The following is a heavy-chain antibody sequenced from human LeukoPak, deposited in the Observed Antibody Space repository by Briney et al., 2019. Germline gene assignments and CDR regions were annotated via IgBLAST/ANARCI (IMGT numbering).Heavy chain of an antibody. CDR2: IIPIFGTA. Sequence: LVKVSCKASGGTFSSYAISWVRQAPGQGLEWMGGIIPIFGTANYAQKFQGRVTITADESTSTAYMELSSLRSEDTAVYYCARGCSSTSCYTGGARWFDPWGQGTLVTVSS. D-gene: IGHD2-2*02. J-gene: IGHJ5*02. V-gene: IGHV1-69*01. CDR1: GGTFSSYA. CDR3: ARGCSSTSCYTGGARWFDP.